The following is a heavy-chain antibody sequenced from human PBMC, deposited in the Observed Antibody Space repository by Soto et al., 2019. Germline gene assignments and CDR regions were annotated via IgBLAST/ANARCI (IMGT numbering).Heavy chain of an antibody. D-gene: IGHD3-16*01. CDR2: IKSKTNGGTT. J-gene: IGHJ4*02. CDR3: AADLPDWGAYAFDY. V-gene: IGHV3-15*07. CDR1: GFTFTNAW. Sequence: EVQLVESGGGLVEPGGSLRLSCAASGFTFTNAWLNWVRQAPGKGLEWVGRIKSKTNGGTTNYAAPVKCRFTISRDDSENTVYLQMNTMKTEDTAVYYCAADLPDWGAYAFDYWGQGTLVSVSS.